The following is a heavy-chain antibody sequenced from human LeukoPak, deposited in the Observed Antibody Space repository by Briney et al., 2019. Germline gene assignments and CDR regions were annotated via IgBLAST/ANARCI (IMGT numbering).Heavy chain of an antibody. J-gene: IGHJ3*02. D-gene: IGHD3-22*01. Sequence: SETLSLTCSVSGDSIIGYYWSWIRQPAGKGLEWIGRIYTSGSTNYNPSLKSRVTMSVDTSKNQFSLKLSSVTAADTAVYYCARGHGYYDSSGYYHDAFDIWGQGTMVTVSS. CDR3: ARGHGYYDSSGYYHDAFDI. V-gene: IGHV4-4*07. CDR1: GDSIIGYY. CDR2: IYTSGST.